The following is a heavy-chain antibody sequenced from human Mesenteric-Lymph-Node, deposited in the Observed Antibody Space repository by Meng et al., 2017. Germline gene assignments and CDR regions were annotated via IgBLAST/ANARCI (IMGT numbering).Heavy chain of an antibody. V-gene: IGHV4-39*07. CDR1: GASISSSTYY. CDR3: ARAEYSSGWYSDY. CDR2: IYYSGST. Sequence: SETLSLTCSVSGASISSSTYYWGWIRQPPGKGLEWIGNIYYSGSTYYNPSFKSRVTISVDTSKNQFSLELSSVTAADTAVYYCARAEYSSGWYSDYWGQGTLVTVSS. D-gene: IGHD6-19*01. J-gene: IGHJ4*02.